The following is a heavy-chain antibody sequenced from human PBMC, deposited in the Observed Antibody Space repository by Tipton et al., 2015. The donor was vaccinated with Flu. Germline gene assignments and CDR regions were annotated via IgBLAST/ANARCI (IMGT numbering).Heavy chain of an antibody. V-gene: IGHV4-34*01. J-gene: IGHJ5*02. CDR3: TRGLGILYQRVPMFDL. D-gene: IGHD2/OR15-2a*01. Sequence: GLVKPSETLSLNCAVHGGSFTGYHWRWIRLSPEKGLEWIGEINHTGGTNYNPSLKSRVILSVDPSKNHFSLNLTSVTAADTAVYYCTRGLGILYQRVPMFDLWSQGTLVTVSS. CDR1: GGSFTGYH. CDR2: INHTGGT.